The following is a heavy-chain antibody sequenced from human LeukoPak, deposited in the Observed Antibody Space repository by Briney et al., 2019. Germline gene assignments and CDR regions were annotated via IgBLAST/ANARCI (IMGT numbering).Heavy chain of an antibody. CDR3: ARPQGYHLLDFEY. Sequence: PSETLSLTCTVSGGSISSSSYYWGWIRQPPGKGLEWIGSIYYSGSTYYNPSLKSRVTISVDTSKNQFSLKLSSVTAADTAVYYCARPQGYHLLDFEYWGQGTLVTVSS. J-gene: IGHJ4*02. CDR1: GGSISSSSYY. D-gene: IGHD2-2*01. V-gene: IGHV4-39*01. CDR2: IYYSGST.